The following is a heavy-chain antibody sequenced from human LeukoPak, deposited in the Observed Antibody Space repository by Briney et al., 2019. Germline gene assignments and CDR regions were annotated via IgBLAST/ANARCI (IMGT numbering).Heavy chain of an antibody. J-gene: IGHJ4*02. D-gene: IGHD3-22*01. CDR1: EFTFSTSW. CDR3: ARDVALDSSGYYSDY. Sequence: GGSLRLSCAASEFTFSTSWMHWVRQAPGKGLVWVSRINSDGSSTNYADSVEGRFTISRDNAKSTLYLQMNSLRAEDTAVYYCARDVALDSSGYYSDYWGQGTLVTVSS. CDR2: INSDGSST. V-gene: IGHV3-74*01.